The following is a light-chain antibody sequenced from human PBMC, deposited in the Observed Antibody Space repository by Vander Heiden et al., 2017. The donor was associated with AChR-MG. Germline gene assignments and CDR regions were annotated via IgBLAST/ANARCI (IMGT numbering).Light chain of an antibody. CDR1: GSNIGSNT. J-gene: IGLJ1*01. CDR2: GNN. CDR3: AAWDVSLNGYV. V-gene: IGLV1-44*01. Sequence: QSVLTQPPSASGTPGQRVTISCSGRGSNIGSNTVNWFQHLPGTAPKLLIYGNNQRPAGVPDRFSGSKSGTSASLAISGLQSEDEADYFCAAWDVSLNGYVFGTGTKVTVL.